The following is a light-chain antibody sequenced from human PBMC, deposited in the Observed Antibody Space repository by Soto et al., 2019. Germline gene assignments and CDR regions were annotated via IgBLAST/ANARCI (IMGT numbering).Light chain of an antibody. CDR1: QRVSSRF. Sequence: VLTQSPDTLSLSPGERATLSCRASQRVSSRFFAWYQQKPAQAPRLLIYGTSTRAAGIPDRFSGAGSGTDFTLTISRLEPEDFGVYYCQQYGSSPLFGQGTKVEIK. CDR3: QQYGSSPL. CDR2: GTS. J-gene: IGKJ1*01. V-gene: IGKV3-20*01.